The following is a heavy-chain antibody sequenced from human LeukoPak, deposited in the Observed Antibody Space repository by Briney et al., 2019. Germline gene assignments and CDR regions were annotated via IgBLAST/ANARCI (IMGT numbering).Heavy chain of an antibody. V-gene: IGHV3-33*01. CDR2: IWYDGSNQ. D-gene: IGHD6-25*01. CDR1: GLTFRNHG. Sequence: GRSLRLSCAASGLTFRNHGMQWVRQAPGKGLEGGAVIWYDGSNQYYTDAVKGRYTVSRDNCKNTLYLQMNSLRAEDTAVYYCARDISARYMDVWGKGTTVTVSS. J-gene: IGHJ6*04. CDR3: ARDISARYMDV.